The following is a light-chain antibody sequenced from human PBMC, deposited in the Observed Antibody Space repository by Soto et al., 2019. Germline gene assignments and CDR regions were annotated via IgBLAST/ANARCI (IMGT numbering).Light chain of an antibody. J-gene: IGLJ3*02. CDR3: GTWDSSLSAGV. CDR2: END. V-gene: IGLV1-51*01. CDR1: RSRIGHVY. Sequence: QSVLTQPPTVSAAPGQNVTISCSGIRSRIGHVYISWYQQFPGTAPKLLIYENDKRPSGIPDRFSGSKSGTSATLGITGLQSGDEADYHCGTWDSSLSAGVFGGGTQLTVL.